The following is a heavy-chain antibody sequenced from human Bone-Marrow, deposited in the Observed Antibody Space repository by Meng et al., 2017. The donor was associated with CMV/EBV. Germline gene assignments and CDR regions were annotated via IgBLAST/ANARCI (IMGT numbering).Heavy chain of an antibody. CDR3: ARGRIAARPSKYYYYYYGMDV. CDR2: IYYSGST. Sequence: SETLSLTCTVSGGSISSSAYYWGWIRQPPGKGLEWIGSIYYSGSTDYNPSLKSRVTISVDTSKNQFSLKLSSVTAADTAVYYCARGRIAARPSKYYYYYYGMDVWGQGTTVTVSS. D-gene: IGHD6-6*01. V-gene: IGHV4-39*07. CDR1: GGSISSSAYY. J-gene: IGHJ6*02.